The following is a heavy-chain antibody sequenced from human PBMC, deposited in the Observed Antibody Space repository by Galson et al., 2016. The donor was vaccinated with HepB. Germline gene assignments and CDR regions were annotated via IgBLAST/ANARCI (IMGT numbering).Heavy chain of an antibody. V-gene: IGHV1-18*01. CDR2: IDTSNGKT. J-gene: IGHJ4*02. CDR1: GYTFTSYA. CDR3: ARHYSSTWPAGLIFDS. D-gene: IGHD6-6*01. Sequence: SVKVSCKASGYTFTSYAISWVRQAPAQALEYLGWIDTSNGKTNYPQKFQDRVTLTTDKSTSTTYMELRSLISDDTAVYYCARHYSSTWPAGLIFDSWGPGTRVTVSS.